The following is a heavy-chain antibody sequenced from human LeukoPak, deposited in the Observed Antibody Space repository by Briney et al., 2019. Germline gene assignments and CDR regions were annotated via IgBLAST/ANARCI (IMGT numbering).Heavy chain of an antibody. V-gene: IGHV3-30-3*01. Sequence: GGSLRLSCAASGFTFSSYAMHWVRQAPGKGLEWVAVISYDGSNKYYADSVKGRFTISRDNSKNTLYLQMNSLRAEDTAVYYCAREKYSSSWYGGYFDYWGQGTLVTVSS. D-gene: IGHD6-13*01. CDR3: AREKYSSSWYGGYFDY. CDR1: GFTFSSYA. J-gene: IGHJ4*02. CDR2: ISYDGSNK.